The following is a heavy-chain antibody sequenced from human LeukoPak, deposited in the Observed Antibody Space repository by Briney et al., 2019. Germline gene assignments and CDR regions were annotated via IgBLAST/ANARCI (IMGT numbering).Heavy chain of an antibody. D-gene: IGHD6-19*01. CDR2: IYTSGST. J-gene: IGHJ4*02. V-gene: IGHV4-61*02. CDR3: AREGQWLYY. CDR1: GGSISSGNYY. Sequence: SETLSLTCTVSGGSISSGNYYWNWIRQPAGKGLEWIGRIYTSGSTNYNPSLKNRVTISVDTSKNQFSLKLSSVTAADTAVYYCAREGQWLYYWGQGTLVTVSS.